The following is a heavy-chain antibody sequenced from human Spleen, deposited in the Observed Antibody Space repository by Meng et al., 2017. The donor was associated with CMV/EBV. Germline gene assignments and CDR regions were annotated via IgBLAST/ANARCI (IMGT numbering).Heavy chain of an antibody. J-gene: IGHJ4*02. CDR1: GYTFTGYY. V-gene: IGHV1-2*02. Sequence: GGSLRLSCKASGYTFTGYYMHWVRQAPGQGLEWMGWINPNSGGTNYAQKFQGRVTMTRDTSISTAYMELSRLRSDDTAVYYCARGSRAYNWNSLDYWGQGTLVTVSS. CDR3: ARGSRAYNWNSLDY. CDR2: INPNSGGT. D-gene: IGHD1-7*01.